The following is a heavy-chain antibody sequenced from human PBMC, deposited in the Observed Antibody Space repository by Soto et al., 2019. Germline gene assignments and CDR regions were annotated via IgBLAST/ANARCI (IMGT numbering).Heavy chain of an antibody. Sequence: SVKVSCKASGGTFSSYTISWVRQAPGQGLEWMGRIIPILGIANYAQKFQGRVTITADKSTSTAYMELSSPRSDDTAVYYCARSSEEAPDGMAVWGQGTTVTVSS. V-gene: IGHV1-69*02. J-gene: IGHJ6*02. CDR3: ARSSEEAPDGMAV. CDR2: IIPILGIA. CDR1: GGTFSSYT.